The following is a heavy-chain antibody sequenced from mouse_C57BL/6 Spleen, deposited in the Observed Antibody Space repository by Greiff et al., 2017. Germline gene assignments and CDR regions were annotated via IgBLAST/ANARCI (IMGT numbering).Heavy chain of an antibody. CDR2: INSDGSST. CDR3: AYDSPFAY. D-gene: IGHD2-4*01. Sequence: EVMLVESEGGLVQPGSSMKLSCTASGFTFSDYYMAWVRQVPEKGLEWVANINSDGSSTYYLDSLKSRFIISRDNAKNILYLQMSSLKSEDTATYYCAYDSPFAYWGQGTLVTVSA. J-gene: IGHJ3*01. CDR1: GFTFSDYY. V-gene: IGHV5-16*01.